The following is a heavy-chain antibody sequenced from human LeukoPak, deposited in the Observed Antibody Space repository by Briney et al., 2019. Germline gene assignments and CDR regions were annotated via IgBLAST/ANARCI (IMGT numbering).Heavy chain of an antibody. CDR2: FYNSGST. CDR3: MRGGIGYDSDY. Sequence: SETLSLTCTVSGGSISNNYWTWIRQPPGKGLEWIGYFYNSGSTNYNPSLKSRVTISVDRSKNQFSLTLTSVNAADTAVYYCMRGGIGYDSDYWGQGTLVTVSS. D-gene: IGHD5-12*01. CDR1: GGSISNNY. J-gene: IGHJ4*02. V-gene: IGHV4-59*12.